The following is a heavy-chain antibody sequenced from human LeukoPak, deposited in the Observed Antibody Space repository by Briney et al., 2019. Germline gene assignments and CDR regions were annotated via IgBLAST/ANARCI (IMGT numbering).Heavy chain of an antibody. CDR1: GGSIRSLGYS. D-gene: IGHD5-12*01. CDR3: ARSVSAYAGRGWFDP. Sequence: PSETRSLTCSVSGGSIRSLGYSWGWIRQPPGKGLEWIASMYYTGTTYYNPSLKSRVTMSVDTSKNQFSLNLTSVTAADTAVFYCARSVSAYAGRGWFDPWGQGTLVTVSS. CDR2: MYYTGTT. V-gene: IGHV4-39*07. J-gene: IGHJ5*02.